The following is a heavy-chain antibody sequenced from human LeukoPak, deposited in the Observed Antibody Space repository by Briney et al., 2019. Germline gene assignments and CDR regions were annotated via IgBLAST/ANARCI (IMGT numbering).Heavy chain of an antibody. Sequence: KPGGSLRLSCAASGFTISNYGMNWVRQAPGKGLEWVSFTDTSGRYVYYGDSVKGRFTISRDNAKNLLFLQMNGLRAEDTALYYCARGRSITLLRGVAMSDGFDIWGQGAMVAVSS. CDR2: TDTSGRYV. J-gene: IGHJ3*02. CDR1: GFTISNYG. CDR3: ARGRSITLLRGVAMSDGFDI. V-gene: IGHV3-21*06. D-gene: IGHD3-10*01.